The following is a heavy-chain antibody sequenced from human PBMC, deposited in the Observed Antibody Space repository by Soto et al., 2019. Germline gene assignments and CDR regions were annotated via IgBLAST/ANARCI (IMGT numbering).Heavy chain of an antibody. J-gene: IGHJ4*02. Sequence: DVRLLESGGGLVQPGGALRLSCVASGFGFSWYAMSWVRQAPGKGLEWVSTISGSGDTTDYADSVKGRFIISRDNSKNTVDRQMNTMTAADTAVYFCARVQKSANQFGIAHWGQGTLVTVSS. D-gene: IGHD3-10*01. CDR3: ARVQKSANQFGIAH. CDR2: ISGSGDTT. V-gene: IGHV3-23*01. CDR1: GFGFSWYA.